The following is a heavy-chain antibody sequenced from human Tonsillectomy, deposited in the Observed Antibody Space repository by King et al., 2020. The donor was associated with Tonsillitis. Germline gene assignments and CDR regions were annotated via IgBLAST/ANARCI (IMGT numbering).Heavy chain of an antibody. CDR1: GYSFTSYW. Sequence: QLVQSGAEVKKPGESLKISCKGSGYSFTSYWIGWVRQMPGKGLEWMGIIYPGDSDTRYSPSFQGQVTISADKSISTAYLQWSSLKASDTAVYYCARPGRIAAAGDYYFDYWGQGTLVTVSS. J-gene: IGHJ4*02. CDR3: ARPGRIAAAGDYYFDY. V-gene: IGHV5-51*01. CDR2: IYPGDSDT. D-gene: IGHD6-13*01.